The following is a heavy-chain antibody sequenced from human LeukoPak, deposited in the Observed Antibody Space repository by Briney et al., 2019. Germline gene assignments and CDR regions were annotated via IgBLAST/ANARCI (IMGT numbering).Heavy chain of an antibody. CDR3: ARDRFRYAYYFDY. V-gene: IGHV4-39*07. D-gene: IGHD2-2*01. CDR1: GASINSSSYY. J-gene: IGHJ4*02. CDR2: IYYSGST. Sequence: SETLSLTCTVSGASINSSSYYWGWIRQPPGKGLEWIGSIYYSGSTYYNPSLKSRVTISVDTSKNQFSLKLSSVTAADTAVYYCARDRFRYAYYFDYWGQGTLVTVSS.